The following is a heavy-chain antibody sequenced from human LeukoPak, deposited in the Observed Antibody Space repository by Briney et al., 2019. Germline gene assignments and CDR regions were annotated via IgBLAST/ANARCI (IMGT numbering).Heavy chain of an antibody. V-gene: IGHV3-48*01. Sequence: GGSLRLSCVASGFNFNSSSLNWVRQAPGKGLEWVSYIDRSSSIIYYADSVKGRFTISRDNAKNSLYLQMNSLRAEDSAVYYCARDGNMGAEIDYWGQGTLVTVSS. CDR2: IDRSSSII. D-gene: IGHD1-26*01. CDR3: ARDGNMGAEIDY. J-gene: IGHJ4*02. CDR1: GFNFNSSS.